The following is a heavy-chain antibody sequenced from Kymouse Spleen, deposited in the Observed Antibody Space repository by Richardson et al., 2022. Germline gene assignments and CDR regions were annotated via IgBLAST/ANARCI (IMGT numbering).Heavy chain of an antibody. CDR2: ISSSSSYI. J-gene: IGHJ6*02. V-gene: IGHV3-21*03. CDR3: ARERNWNYADYYYYGMDV. D-gene: IGHD1-7*01. Sequence: EVQLVESGGGLVKPGGSLRLSCAASGFTFSSYSMNWVRQAPGKGLEWVSSISSSSSYIYYADSVKGRFTISRDNAKNSLYLQMNSLRAEDTAVYYCARERNWNYADYYYYGMDVWGQGTTVTVSS. CDR1: GFTFSSYS.